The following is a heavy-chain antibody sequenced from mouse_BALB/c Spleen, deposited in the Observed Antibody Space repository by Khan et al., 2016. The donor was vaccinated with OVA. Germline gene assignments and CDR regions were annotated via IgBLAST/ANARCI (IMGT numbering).Heavy chain of an antibody. Sequence: QVQLQQPGAELAKPGASVKMSCTASGYTFTSYWMHWLKQRPGQGLEWIGYINPTSGYTDYNQKFKDKATLTADKSSSTAYMQLSSLTSDDSAVYYCARDRIDYWGQGTALTVSS. V-gene: IGHV1-7*01. CDR1: GYTFTSYW. J-gene: IGHJ2*01. CDR3: ARDRIDY. CDR2: INPTSGYT.